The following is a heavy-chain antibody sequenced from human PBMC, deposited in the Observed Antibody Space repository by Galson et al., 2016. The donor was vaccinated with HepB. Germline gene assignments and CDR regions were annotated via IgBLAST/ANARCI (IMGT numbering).Heavy chain of an antibody. CDR3: ARERVEIAGCVWLAEGFDS. Sequence: TLSLTCSVSGGSITSGRSSWSWIRQPAGKGREWIGRLYRSGSADYNPSLKSRVSISGHTSKNQFSLNLSSVTAADTAVYFFARERVEIAGCVWLAEGFDSWGQGTRVIVSS. CDR1: GGSITSGRSS. J-gene: IGHJ4*02. CDR2: LYRSGSA. D-gene: IGHD3-9*01. V-gene: IGHV4-61*02.